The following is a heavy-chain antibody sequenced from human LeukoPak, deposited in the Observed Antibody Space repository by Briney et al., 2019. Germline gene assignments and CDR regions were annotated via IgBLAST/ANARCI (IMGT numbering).Heavy chain of an antibody. Sequence: GGSLRLSCAASGFSFSDYSMTWVRQAPGKGLEWISHISGSSIIYYADSVEGRFTISRDNARDSLYLQMNSLRAEDTAYYYCARWAQERHFDYWGQGTLVTVSS. D-gene: IGHD1-26*01. CDR1: GFSFSDYS. J-gene: IGHJ4*02. CDR3: ARWAQERHFDY. CDR2: ISGSSII. V-gene: IGHV3-69-1*01.